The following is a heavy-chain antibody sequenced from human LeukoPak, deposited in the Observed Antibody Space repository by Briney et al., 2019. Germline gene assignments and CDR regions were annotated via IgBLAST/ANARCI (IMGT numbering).Heavy chain of an antibody. Sequence: SETLSLTCTVSGGSLSSHYWSWIRQPPGKGLELIGHIYSTGTTYYSPSLNSRVTISLDTTRNQFSLKLTSVTAADTAVYYCARFSSDRFTASCYLTYWGQGTLVTVSS. CDR3: ARFSSDRFTASCYLTY. D-gene: IGHD2-2*01. CDR1: GGSLSSHY. CDR2: IYSTGTT. V-gene: IGHV4-59*11. J-gene: IGHJ4*02.